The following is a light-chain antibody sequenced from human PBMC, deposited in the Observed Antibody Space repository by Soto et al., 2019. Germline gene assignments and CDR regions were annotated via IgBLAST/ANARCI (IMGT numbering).Light chain of an antibody. J-gene: IGKJ1*01. CDR3: QQSYASPRT. CDR2: AAS. CDR1: QSIGTS. Sequence: DIQMTQSPSSLSASVGDRVSITCRAGQSIGTSLNWYQQKPGKAPKLLIYAASSLQSGVPSSFSGSGSGTDFTLTISSLQPEDFAFYYCQQSYASPRTFGQGTKVEIK. V-gene: IGKV1-39*01.